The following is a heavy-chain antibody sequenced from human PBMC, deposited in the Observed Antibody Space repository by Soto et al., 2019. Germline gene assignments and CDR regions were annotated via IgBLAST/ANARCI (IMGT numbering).Heavy chain of an antibody. J-gene: IGHJ6*02. V-gene: IGHV1-69*06. Sequence: QVQLVQSGAEVKKPGSSVKVSCKASGGTFSSYAISWVRQAPGQGLEWMGGIIPIFGTANYAQKSQGRFTITADKSTSTSYIELSSLLSDDTAVYYCASHYYGSGSYPYYCYGMYVWGQGTTVTDSS. CDR2: IIPIFGTA. D-gene: IGHD3-10*01. CDR3: ASHYYGSGSYPYYCYGMYV. CDR1: GGTFSSYA.